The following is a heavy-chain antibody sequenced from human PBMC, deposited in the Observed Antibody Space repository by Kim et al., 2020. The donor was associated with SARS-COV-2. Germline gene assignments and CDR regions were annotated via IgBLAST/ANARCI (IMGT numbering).Heavy chain of an antibody. J-gene: IGHJ6*02. CDR3: ARDYGSGSYYNWYTYYYYYGMDV. Sequence: GGSLRHSCAASGFTFSSYAMHWVRQAPGKGLEWVAVISKDGSNKYYADSVKGRFTISRDNSKNTLYLQMNSLRPEDTAVYYCARDYGSGSYYNWYTYYYYYGMDVWGQGTTVTVSS. CDR1: GFTFSSYA. D-gene: IGHD3-10*01. CDR2: ISKDGSNK. V-gene: IGHV3-30*04.